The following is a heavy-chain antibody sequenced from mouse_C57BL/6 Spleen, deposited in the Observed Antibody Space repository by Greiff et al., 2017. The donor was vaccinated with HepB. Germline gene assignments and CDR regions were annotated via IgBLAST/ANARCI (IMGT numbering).Heavy chain of an antibody. D-gene: IGHD4-1*01. CDR2: ISSGGSNT. CDR1: GFTFSSYG. CDR3: ARDWDSYAMDY. V-gene: IGHV5-6*02. J-gene: IGHJ4*01. Sequence: EVMLVESGGDLVKPGGSLKLSCAASGFTFSSYGMSWVRQTPDKRLEWVATISSGGSNTYYPDSVKGRFTISRDNAKNTLYLQMSSLKSEDTAMYYCARDWDSYAMDYWGQGTSVTVSS.